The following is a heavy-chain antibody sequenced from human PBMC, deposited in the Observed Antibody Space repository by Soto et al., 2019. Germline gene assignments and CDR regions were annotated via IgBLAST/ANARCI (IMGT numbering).Heavy chain of an antibody. Sequence: QVTLKESGPVLVKPTETLTLTCTVSGFSLSHIRVGVGWIRQPPGKALEWLAHVFSNDAKSYSPSLKGRLTISSDTFRSQVVLTMTNVDPVDTATYFCARIERYSTYEYFDFWGQGTLVTVSS. D-gene: IGHD5-12*01. CDR2: VFSNDAK. J-gene: IGHJ4*02. CDR3: ARIERYSTYEYFDF. V-gene: IGHV2-26*01. CDR1: GFSLSHIRVG.